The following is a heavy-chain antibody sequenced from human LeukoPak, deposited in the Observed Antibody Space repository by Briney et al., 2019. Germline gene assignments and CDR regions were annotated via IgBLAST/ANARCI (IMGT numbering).Heavy chain of an antibody. CDR2: INHSGST. J-gene: IGHJ4*02. V-gene: IGHV4-34*01. Sequence: PSETLSLTCAVYGGSFSGYYWSWIRQPPGKGLEWIGEINHSGSTNYNPSLKSRVTISVDTSKNQFSLKLSSVTAADTAVYYRASSSLRGSGIDYWGRGTLVTVSS. CDR3: ASSSLRGSGIDY. D-gene: IGHD3-10*01. CDR1: GGSFSGYY.